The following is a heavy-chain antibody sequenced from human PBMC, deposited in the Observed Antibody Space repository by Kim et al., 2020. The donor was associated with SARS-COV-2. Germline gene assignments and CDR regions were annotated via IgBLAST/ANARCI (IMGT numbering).Heavy chain of an antibody. Sequence: SETPSLTCTVSGGSISSSSYYWGWIRQPPGKGLEWIGSIYYSGSTYYNPSLKSRVTISVDTSKNQFSLKLSSVTAADTAVYYCARRIAARPFDYWGQGTLVTVSS. V-gene: IGHV4-39*07. J-gene: IGHJ4*02. CDR2: IYYSGST. CDR3: ARRIAARPFDY. D-gene: IGHD6-6*01. CDR1: GGSISSSSYY.